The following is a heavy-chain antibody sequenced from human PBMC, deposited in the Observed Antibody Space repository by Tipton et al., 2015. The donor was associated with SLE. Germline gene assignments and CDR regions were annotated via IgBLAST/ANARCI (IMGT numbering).Heavy chain of an antibody. CDR1: GFTFSSYW. Sequence: SLRLSCAASGFTFSSYWMSWVRQAPGKGLEWVANIKQDGSEKYYVDSVKGRFTISRDNAKNSLYLQMNSLRAEDTAVYYCARDPKTAMTTVTPSWFDPWGQGTLVTVSS. V-gene: IGHV3-7*01. D-gene: IGHD4-17*01. CDR2: IKQDGSEK. J-gene: IGHJ5*02. CDR3: ARDPKTAMTTVTPSWFDP.